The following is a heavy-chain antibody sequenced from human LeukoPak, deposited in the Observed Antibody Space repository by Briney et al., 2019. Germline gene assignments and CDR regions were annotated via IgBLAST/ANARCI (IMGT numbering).Heavy chain of an antibody. CDR2: ISSSGSTI. D-gene: IGHD2-15*01. Sequence: GGSLRLSCAASGFTFSDYYMSWIRQAPGKGLEWVSYISSSGSTIYYADSVKGRFTISRDNAKNSLYLQMNSLRAEDTAVYYRAREDIVVVVAATGAFDIWGQGTMVTVSS. J-gene: IGHJ3*02. CDR3: AREDIVVVVAATGAFDI. CDR1: GFTFSDYY. V-gene: IGHV3-11*01.